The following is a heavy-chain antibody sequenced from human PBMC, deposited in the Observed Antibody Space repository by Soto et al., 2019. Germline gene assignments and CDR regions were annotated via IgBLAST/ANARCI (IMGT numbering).Heavy chain of an antibody. D-gene: IGHD6-13*01. Sequence: EVQLVESGGGLVQPGGSLRLSCAASGFTVSSNYMSWVRQAPGKGLEWVSVIYSGGSTYYADSVKGRFTISRDNSKNTLYLQMNSLRAEDTAMYYCARATAAAGTYYYYYGMDVWGQGTTVTVSS. CDR3: ARATAAAGTYYYYYGMDV. CDR2: IYSGGST. V-gene: IGHV3-66*01. J-gene: IGHJ6*02. CDR1: GFTVSSNY.